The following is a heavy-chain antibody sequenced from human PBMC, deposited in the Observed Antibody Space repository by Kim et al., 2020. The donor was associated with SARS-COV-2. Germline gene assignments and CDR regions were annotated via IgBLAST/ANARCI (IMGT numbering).Heavy chain of an antibody. CDR1: GGSISSGGYY. CDR3: ARAQVVRYYDSSGPSRGYDAFDI. CDR2: IYYSGST. D-gene: IGHD3-22*01. J-gene: IGHJ3*02. Sequence: SETLSLTCTVSGGSISSGGYYWSWIRQHPGKGLEWIGYIYYSGSTYYNPSLKSRVTISVDTSKNQFSLKLSSVTAADTAVYYCARAQVVRYYDSSGPSRGYDAFDIWGQGTMVTVSS. V-gene: IGHV4-31*03.